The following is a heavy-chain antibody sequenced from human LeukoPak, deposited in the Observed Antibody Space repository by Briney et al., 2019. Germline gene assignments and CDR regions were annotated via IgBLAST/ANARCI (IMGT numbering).Heavy chain of an antibody. V-gene: IGHV3-30-3*01. CDR1: GFTFSSYA. Sequence: GGSLRLSCAASGFTFSSYAMHWVRQAPGKGLEWVAVISYDGSNKYYADSVKGRFTISRDNSKNTLYLQMNSLRAEDTAVYYCAKDRLGELSSDYYGMDVWGQGTTVTVSS. J-gene: IGHJ6*02. CDR2: ISYDGSNK. CDR3: AKDRLGELSSDYYGMDV. D-gene: IGHD3-16*02.